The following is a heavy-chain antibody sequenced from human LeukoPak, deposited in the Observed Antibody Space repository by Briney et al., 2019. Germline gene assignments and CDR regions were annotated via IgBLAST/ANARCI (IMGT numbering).Heavy chain of an antibody. CDR1: GFTFSSYN. V-gene: IGHV3-21*01. J-gene: IGHJ4*02. CDR3: ARGGASMVVTFD. CDR2: ISSGSSYI. Sequence: GGSLRLSCAASGFTFSSYNMNWVRQAPGKGLEWVSSISSGSSYIYYADSVKGRSTISRDNAKNSLYLQMNSLRAEDTAVYYCARGGASMVVTFDWGQGTLVTVSS. D-gene: IGHD4/OR15-4a*01.